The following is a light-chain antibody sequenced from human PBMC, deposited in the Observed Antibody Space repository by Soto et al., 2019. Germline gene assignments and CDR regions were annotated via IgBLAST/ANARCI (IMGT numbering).Light chain of an antibody. CDR3: QQYGSSPPT. Sequence: IVLTQSPGTLYLSPGERSTLSCRASQSISRYLAWYQQKPGQGPRLLIYGASSRATGTPDRFSGSGSGTDFTLTINRLEPEDFALYYCQQYGSSPPTFGQGTKVDIK. J-gene: IGKJ1*01. V-gene: IGKV3-20*01. CDR2: GAS. CDR1: QSISRY.